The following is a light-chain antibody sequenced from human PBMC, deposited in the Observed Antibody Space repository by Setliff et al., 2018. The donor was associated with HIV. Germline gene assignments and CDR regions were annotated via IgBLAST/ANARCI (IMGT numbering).Light chain of an antibody. V-gene: IGLV2-23*02. CDR3: CSYADTSTYV. Sequence: APPQPASVSGPPGQSITISCTGTSSDVGSYNLVSWYQQHPGKAPKLMIYEVTRRPSGVSSRFSGSKSGNTASLTISGLQAEDEADYYCCSYADTSTYVFGTGTKVTV. CDR2: EVT. J-gene: IGLJ1*01. CDR1: SSDVGSYNL.